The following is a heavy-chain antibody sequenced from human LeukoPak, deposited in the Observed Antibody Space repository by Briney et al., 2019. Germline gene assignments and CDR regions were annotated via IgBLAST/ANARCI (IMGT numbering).Heavy chain of an antibody. CDR3: ARDYYGDYVFDY. V-gene: IGHV3-21*01. Sequence: GGSLRLSCAASGFTFSSYSMNWVRQAPGKGLEWVSSISSSGSYIYYADSVKGRFTISRDNAKISLDLQMNSLRADDTAVYHCARDYYGDYVFDYWGQGALVTVSS. J-gene: IGHJ4*02. CDR2: ISSSGSYI. CDR1: GFTFSSYS. D-gene: IGHD4-17*01.